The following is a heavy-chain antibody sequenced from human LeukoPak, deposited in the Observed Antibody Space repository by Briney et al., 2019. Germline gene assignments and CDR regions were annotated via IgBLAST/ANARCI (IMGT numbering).Heavy chain of an antibody. Sequence: PSETLSLTCTVSGGSISSYYWSWIRQPPGKGLEWIGYIYYSGSTNYNPSLKSRVTISLDTSKNQFSLNLRSVTAADTALYYCARVLSHGYSDYWGRGTLVTVSS. CDR2: IYYSGST. V-gene: IGHV4-59*01. D-gene: IGHD2-2*03. J-gene: IGHJ4*02. CDR1: GGSISSYY. CDR3: ARVLSHGYSDY.